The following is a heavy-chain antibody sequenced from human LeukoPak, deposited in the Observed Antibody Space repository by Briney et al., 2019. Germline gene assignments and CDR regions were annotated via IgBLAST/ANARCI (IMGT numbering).Heavy chain of an antibody. D-gene: IGHD6-6*01. J-gene: IGHJ4*01. CDR1: GFTLRNYW. CDR3: ARYSSSSGGASYYLDY. Sequence: GGSLRLSCAASGFTLRNYWMHWVRQVPGKRLVWVSRISGDGSVTNYADSAKGRFTISRDNAKNTLFLQINSLRAEDTAVYYCARYSSSSGGASYYLDYWGHGTLVTVSS. V-gene: IGHV3-74*01. CDR2: ISGDGSVT.